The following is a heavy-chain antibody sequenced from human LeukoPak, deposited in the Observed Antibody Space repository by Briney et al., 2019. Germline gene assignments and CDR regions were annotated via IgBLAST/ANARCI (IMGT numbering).Heavy chain of an antibody. D-gene: IGHD2-15*01. V-gene: IGHV4-34*01. CDR3: ARAGGVVYYYYYMDV. CDR1: GGSFSGYY. CDR2: INHSGST. Sequence: SETLSLTCAVYGGSFSGYYWSWIRQPPGKGLEWIGEINHSGSTNYNPSLKSRVTISVDTPKNQFSLKLSSVTAADTAVYYCARAGGVVYYYYYMDVWGKGTTVTVSS. J-gene: IGHJ6*03.